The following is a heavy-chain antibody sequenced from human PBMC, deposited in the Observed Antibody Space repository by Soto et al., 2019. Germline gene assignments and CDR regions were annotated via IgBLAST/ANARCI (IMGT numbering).Heavy chain of an antibody. Sequence: EVQLWESGGGLVQPGGSLKLSCAASGFTFSDYGMSWVRQAPGKGLQWVSSISLSGGITDYADSVKGRFTISRDKSRSTLFLQMNSLTAEDTAVYYCTKGWGCSFDSWGQGTLVTVSS. J-gene: IGHJ4*02. CDR3: TKGWGCSFDS. CDR2: ISLSGGIT. D-gene: IGHD3-16*01. V-gene: IGHV3-23*01. CDR1: GFTFSDYG.